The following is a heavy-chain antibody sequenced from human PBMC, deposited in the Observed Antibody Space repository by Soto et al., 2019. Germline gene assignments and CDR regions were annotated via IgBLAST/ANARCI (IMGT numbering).Heavy chain of an antibody. CDR3: AHSRCGGDCLQSYSSHYYYGMDV. CDR2: IYWDDDK. J-gene: IGHJ6*02. Sequence: QITLKESGPTLVRPTQTLTLTCTFSGFSLSTSGVGVGWIRQPPGNALEWLALIYWDDDKRYSPSLKSWLTVTKDTSKNQVVLTMTNMDPVDTATYYCAHSRCGGDCLQSYSSHYYYGMDVWGQGTTVTVSS. CDR1: GFSLSTSGVG. D-gene: IGHD2-21*02. V-gene: IGHV2-5*02.